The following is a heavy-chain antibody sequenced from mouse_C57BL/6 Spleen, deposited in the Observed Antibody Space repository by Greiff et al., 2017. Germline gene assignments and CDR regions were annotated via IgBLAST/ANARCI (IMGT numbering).Heavy chain of an antibody. CDR2: IDPSDSYT. D-gene: IGHD2-3*01. CDR1: GYTFTSYW. Sequence: QVQLQQPGAELVKPGASVKLSCKASGYTFTSYWMQWVKQRPGQGLEWIGEIDPSDSYTNYNQKFKGKATLTVDTSSSTAYMQLSSLTSEDSAVYYCARRWLLPYGYFEVWGTGTTVTVSS. CDR3: ARRWLLPYGYFEV. V-gene: IGHV1-50*01. J-gene: IGHJ1*03.